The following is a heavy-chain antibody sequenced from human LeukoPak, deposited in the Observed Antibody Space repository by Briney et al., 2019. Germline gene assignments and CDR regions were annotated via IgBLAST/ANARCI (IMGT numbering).Heavy chain of an antibody. CDR1: GFTFSSYG. CDR2: IWYDGSNK. J-gene: IGHJ4*02. CDR3: ARDLVGATTEDY. V-gene: IGHV3-33*01. Sequence: GRSLRLSCAASGFTFSSYGVHWVRQAPDKGLEWVAVIWYDGSNKYYADSVKGRFTISRDNSKNTLYLQMNSLRAEDTAVYYCARDLVGATTEDYWGQGTLVTVSS. D-gene: IGHD1-26*01.